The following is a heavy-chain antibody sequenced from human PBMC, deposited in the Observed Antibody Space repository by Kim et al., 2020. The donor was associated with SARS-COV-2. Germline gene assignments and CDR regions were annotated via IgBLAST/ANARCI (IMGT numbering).Heavy chain of an antibody. CDR3: ARANSGSYSFYYYYGMDV. Sequence: TGRVTISVDTSKNQFSLKLSSVTAADTAVYYCARANSGSYSFYYYYGMDVWGQGTTVTVSS. J-gene: IGHJ6*02. V-gene: IGHV4-59*01. D-gene: IGHD1-26*01.